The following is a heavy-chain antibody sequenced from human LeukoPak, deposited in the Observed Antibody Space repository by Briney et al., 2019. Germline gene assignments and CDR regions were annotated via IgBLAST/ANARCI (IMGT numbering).Heavy chain of an antibody. CDR3: ARLKFYDSTGYSPGYYMDV. CDR1: GGAIISYY. CDR2: IYPTGNT. D-gene: IGHD3-22*01. J-gene: IGHJ6*03. V-gene: IGHV4-4*07. Sequence: SETLSLTCSVSGGAIISYYWSWIRQPAGKGPEWIGRIYPTGNTDYNPSLKTRVTMSTDLSKKQFSLRLRSVTATDTAVYYCARLKFYDSTGYSPGYYMDVWGKGTAVTVSS.